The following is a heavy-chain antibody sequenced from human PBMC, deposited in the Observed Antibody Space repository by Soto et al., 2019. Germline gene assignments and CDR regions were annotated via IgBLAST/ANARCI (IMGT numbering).Heavy chain of an antibody. J-gene: IGHJ4*02. CDR2: ISGSGDTT. Sequence: GGSLRLSCAASGFTFSSYAMNWVRQAPGEGLEWVSLISGSGDTTYYADSVKGRSTISRDNSRNTLYLEMNSLRAEDTAVYYCAKADVLLWFGELPGDYWGQGTLVTVSS. CDR1: GFTFSSYA. CDR3: AKADVLLWFGELPGDY. V-gene: IGHV3-23*01. D-gene: IGHD3-10*01.